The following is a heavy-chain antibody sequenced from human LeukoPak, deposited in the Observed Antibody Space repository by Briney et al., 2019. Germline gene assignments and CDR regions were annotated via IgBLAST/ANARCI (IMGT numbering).Heavy chain of an antibody. J-gene: IGHJ6*03. CDR3: VTGSMTTRYYYYFYMDV. CDR2: IYYSGDT. D-gene: IGHD4-11*01. CDR1: GGSINSTRYY. Sequence: PSETLSLTCTVSGGSINSTRYYWGWIRQPPGKGLEWIGSIYYSGDTHYNPSLRSRVTISVDTSKNQFSLKMNSMTAADTSVYHCVTGSMTTRYYYYFYMDVWGKGTTVTVSS. V-gene: IGHV4-39*01.